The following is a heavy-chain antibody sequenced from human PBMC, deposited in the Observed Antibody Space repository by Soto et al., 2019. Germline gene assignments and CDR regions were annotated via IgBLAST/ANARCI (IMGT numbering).Heavy chain of an antibody. J-gene: IGHJ3*02. CDR1: GGSISSSSYY. CDR2: IYYSGST. D-gene: IGHD3-3*01. V-gene: IGHV4-39*01. CDR3: ARHDFWSGYSRSRAFDI. Sequence: SETLSLTCTVSGGSISSSSYYWGWIRQPPGKGLEWIGSIYYSGSTYYNPSLKSRVTISVDTSKNQFSLKLSSVTAADTAVYYCARHDFWSGYSRSRAFDIWGQGTMVTVSS.